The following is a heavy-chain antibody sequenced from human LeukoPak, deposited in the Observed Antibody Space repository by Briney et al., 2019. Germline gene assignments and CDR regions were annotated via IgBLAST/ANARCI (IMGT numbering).Heavy chain of an antibody. V-gene: IGHV3-21*01. D-gene: IGHD5-24*01. Sequence: GGSLRLSCAASGFTFSSYSMNWVRQAPGKGLEWVSSISSSSSYIYYADSVKGRFTISRDNAKSSLYLQMNSLRAEDTAVYYCAKLLRDATIYDSWGHGTLVTVSS. CDR3: AKLLRDATIYDS. CDR1: GFTFSSYS. J-gene: IGHJ5*01. CDR2: ISSSSSYI.